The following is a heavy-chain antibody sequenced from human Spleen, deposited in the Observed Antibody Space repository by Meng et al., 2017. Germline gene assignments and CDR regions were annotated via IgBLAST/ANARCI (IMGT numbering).Heavy chain of an antibody. CDR1: GFTVSSHY. V-gene: IGHV3-23*01. CDR3: ARGVNYGDYIDY. CDR2: ISGSGSST. J-gene: IGHJ4*02. D-gene: IGHD4-17*01. Sequence: GESLKISCTASGFTVSSHYMNWVRQAPGKGLEWVSDISGSGSSTYYADSVKGRFTISRDNSKNTLYLQMNSLRAEDTALYYCARGVNYGDYIDYWGQGTLVTVSS.